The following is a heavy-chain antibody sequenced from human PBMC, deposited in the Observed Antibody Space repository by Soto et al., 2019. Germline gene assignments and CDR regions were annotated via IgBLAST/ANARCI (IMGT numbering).Heavy chain of an antibody. D-gene: IGHD6-13*01. CDR2: IIPIFGTA. CDR3: ARGRSSSPVPDY. Sequence: GASVKVSCKASGGTFSSYAISWVRQAPGQGLEWMGGIIPIFGTANYAQKFQGRVTITADESTSTAYMELSSLRSEDTAVYYCARGRSSSPVPDYWGQGTLVTVSS. CDR1: GGTFSSYA. V-gene: IGHV1-69*13. J-gene: IGHJ4*02.